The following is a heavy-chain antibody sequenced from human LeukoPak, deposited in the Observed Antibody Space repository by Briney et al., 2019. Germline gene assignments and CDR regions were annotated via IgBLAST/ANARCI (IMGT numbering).Heavy chain of an antibody. CDR2: INPDGSQI. V-gene: IGHV3-7*01. J-gene: IGHJ4*02. Sequence: PGWSLRLSCAASEFIFSSYWMNWVRQAPGKGLEGVGIINPDGSQIKYVDSVKDRFTISRDNAKKSMYLQMNSLGADDTAVYYCFPRENAADHWGQGTLVTVSS. CDR3: FPRENAADH. D-gene: IGHD1-26*01. CDR1: EFIFSSYW.